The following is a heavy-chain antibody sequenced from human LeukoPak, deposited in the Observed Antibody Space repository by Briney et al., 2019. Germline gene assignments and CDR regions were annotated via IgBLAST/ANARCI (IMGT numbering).Heavy chain of an antibody. V-gene: IGHV3-30*18. D-gene: IGHD3-22*01. CDR2: ISYDGSNK. Sequence: GRSLRLSCAASGFTFSSYGMHWVRQAPGKGLEWVAVISYDGSNKYYADSVKGRFTISRDNSKNTLYLQMNSLRAEDTAVYYCAKDRGSSGYYDYWGQGTLVTVSP. J-gene: IGHJ4*02. CDR3: AKDRGSSGYYDY. CDR1: GFTFSSYG.